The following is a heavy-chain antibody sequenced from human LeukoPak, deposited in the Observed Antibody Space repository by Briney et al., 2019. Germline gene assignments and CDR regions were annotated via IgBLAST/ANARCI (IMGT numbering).Heavy chain of an antibody. CDR3: ARVLHAYLQSSPLNY. CDR1: GFAFSDYY. CDR2: ISSSGGTI. D-gene: IGHD4-11*01. V-gene: IGHV3-11*04. J-gene: IGHJ4*02. Sequence: GGSLRLSCAASGFAFSDYYMSWIRQAPGKGLEWVSYISSSGGTIYYADSVKGRFTISRDNAKNSLYLQMNSLRAEDTAVYYCARVLHAYLQSSPLNYWGQGTLVTVSS.